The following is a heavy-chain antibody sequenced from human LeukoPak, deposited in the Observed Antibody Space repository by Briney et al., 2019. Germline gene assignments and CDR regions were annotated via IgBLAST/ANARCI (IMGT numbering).Heavy chain of an antibody. CDR2: ISAYNGNT. Sequence: GASVKVSCKASGYTFTSYGISWVRQAPGQGLEWMGWISAYNGNTNYAQKLQGRVTMTTDTSTSTAYMELRSLRSDDTAVYYCARAGTMGIPQYSSSWYPVRNYYYYMDVWGKGTTVTVSS. CDR3: ARAGTMGIPQYSSSWYPVRNYYYYMDV. D-gene: IGHD6-13*01. J-gene: IGHJ6*03. CDR1: GYTFTSYG. V-gene: IGHV1-18*01.